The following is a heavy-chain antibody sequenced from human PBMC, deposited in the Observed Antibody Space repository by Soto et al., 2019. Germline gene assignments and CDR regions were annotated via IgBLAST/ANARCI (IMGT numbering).Heavy chain of an antibody. CDR1: GGSISSYY. CDR2: IYYSGST. CDR3: ARGLRLRYYYMDV. V-gene: IGHV4-59*08. Sequence: SETLSLTCTVSGGSISSYYWSWIRQLPGKGLEWIGYIYYSGSTNYNPSLKSRVTISVDTSKNQFSLKLSSVTAADTAVYYCARGLRLRYYYMDVWGKGTTVTVSS. D-gene: IGHD3-16*01. J-gene: IGHJ6*03.